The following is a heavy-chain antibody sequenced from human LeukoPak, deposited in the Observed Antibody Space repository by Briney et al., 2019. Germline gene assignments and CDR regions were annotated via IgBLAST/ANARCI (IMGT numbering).Heavy chain of an antibody. V-gene: IGHV3-23*01. CDR2: ISDSGGST. J-gene: IGHJ4*02. Sequence: PGGSLRLSCAASRFTFSSYAMSWVRQAPGKGLEWVSAISDSGGSTYYADSVKGRFTISRDNSKNTLYLQMNSLRAEDTAVYYCAKRTDYSGSYYFDYWGQGTLVTVSS. D-gene: IGHD1-26*01. CDR1: RFTFSSYA. CDR3: AKRTDYSGSYYFDY.